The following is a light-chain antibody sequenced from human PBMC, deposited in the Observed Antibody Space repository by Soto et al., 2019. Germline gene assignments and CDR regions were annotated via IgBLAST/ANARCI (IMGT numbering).Light chain of an antibody. J-gene: IGLJ3*02. CDR3: SSYTSSSTLV. CDR2: DVS. Sequence: QSVLTQPDSVSGSPGQSITISCTGTSSDVGGYNYVSWYQQHPGKAPKLMIYDVSNLPSGVSNRFSDSKSGNTASLTISGLQAEDEADYYCSSYTSSSTLVFGGGTKLTVL. V-gene: IGLV2-14*01. CDR1: SSDVGGYNY.